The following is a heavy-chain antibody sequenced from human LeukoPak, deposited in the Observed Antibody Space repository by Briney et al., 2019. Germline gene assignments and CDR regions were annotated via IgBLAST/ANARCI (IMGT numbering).Heavy chain of an antibody. D-gene: IGHD6-19*01. Sequence: PGGSLRLSCAASGFTLSSNYMSWVRQAPGKGLEWVAVISYDGSKKYYADSVKGRFTISRDNSKNTLYLQMNSLRAEDTALYYCAKASQSGWSIPFDPWGQGTLVTVSS. CDR1: GFTLSSNY. CDR3: AKASQSGWSIPFDP. J-gene: IGHJ5*02. CDR2: ISYDGSKK. V-gene: IGHV3-30*18.